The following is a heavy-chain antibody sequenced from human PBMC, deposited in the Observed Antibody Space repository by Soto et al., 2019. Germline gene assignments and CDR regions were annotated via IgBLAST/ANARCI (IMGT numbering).Heavy chain of an antibody. CDR2: IGYNGNT. CDR3: ARCGGDSLNAFDF. D-gene: IGHD2-21*02. CDR1: GGSITNYY. V-gene: IGHV4-59*01. J-gene: IGHJ3*01. Sequence: SETLSLTCTVSGGSITNYYWNWMRKSPGKGLGGIGYIGYNGNTRYNPSLQSRVTMSVDTSKNQFSLILSSVTAEDTAVYYCARCGGDSLNAFDFWGQGTLVTVSS.